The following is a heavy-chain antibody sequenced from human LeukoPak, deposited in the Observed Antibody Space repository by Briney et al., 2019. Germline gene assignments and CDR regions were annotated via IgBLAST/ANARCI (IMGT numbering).Heavy chain of an antibody. CDR3: AKDGDDCIED. J-gene: IGHJ4*02. CDR2: FGGSGGST. Sequence: PGGSLRLSCAASGFTFSSYAMSWVRQAPGKGLEWVSSFGGSGGSTYFADSVKGRFTVSRDNSQNTVYLQMTSLRPEDTAVYYCAKDGDDCIEDWGQGTLVAVSS. D-gene: IGHD3-22*01. CDR1: GFTFSSYA. V-gene: IGHV3-23*01.